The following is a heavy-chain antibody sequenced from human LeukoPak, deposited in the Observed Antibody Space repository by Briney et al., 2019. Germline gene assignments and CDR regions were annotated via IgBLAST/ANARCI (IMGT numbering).Heavy chain of an antibody. V-gene: IGHV3-23*01. CDR1: GFTFSNYA. CDR3: AKEKFAHLGSGSYFDY. J-gene: IGHJ4*02. Sequence: GGSLRLSCAASGFTFSNYAMSWVRQAPGKGLEWVSTISGSGGSTYYADSVKGRFTISRDNSKNTLYLQMNSLRAEDTAVYYCAKEKFAHLGSGSYFDYCGQGTLVTVSS. D-gene: IGHD3-10*01. CDR2: ISGSGGST.